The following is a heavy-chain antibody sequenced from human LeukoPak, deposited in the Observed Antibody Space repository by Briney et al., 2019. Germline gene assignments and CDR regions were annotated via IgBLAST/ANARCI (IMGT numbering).Heavy chain of an antibody. CDR1: GGSFSGYY. CDR2: INHSGST. J-gene: IGHJ6*03. CDR3: ARVAARRVRRTYYMDV. D-gene: IGHD6-6*01. V-gene: IGHV4-34*01. Sequence: SETLSLTCAVYGGSFSGYYWSWIRQPPGKGLEWIGEINHSGSTNYNPSLKSRVTISVDTSKNQFSLKLSSVTAADTAVYYCARVAARRVRRTYYMDVWGKGTTVTVSS.